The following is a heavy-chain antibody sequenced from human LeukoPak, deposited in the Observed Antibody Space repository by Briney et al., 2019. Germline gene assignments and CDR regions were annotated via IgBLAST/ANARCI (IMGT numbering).Heavy chain of an antibody. CDR1: GGSVSFGDYY. CDR3: ARAGPTPYSGSYSLFDY. Sequence: PSQTLSLTCTVSGGSVSFGDYYWSWIRQPPGKGLDWIAYIYYSGTTYYNPSLKSRVTISVDTSKNQFSLKLSSVTAADTAVYYCARAGPTPYSGSYSLFDYWGQGTLVTVSS. CDR2: IYYSGTT. J-gene: IGHJ4*02. D-gene: IGHD1-26*01. V-gene: IGHV4-30-4*08.